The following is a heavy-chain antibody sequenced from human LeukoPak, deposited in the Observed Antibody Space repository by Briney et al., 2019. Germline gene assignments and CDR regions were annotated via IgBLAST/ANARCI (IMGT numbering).Heavy chain of an antibody. CDR2: IYSTGST. CDR3: ARQRGYDSGGTGSFAS. D-gene: IGHD6-19*01. Sequence: SETLSLTSSVSGGSIGSAGSYWTWIPQQPGKDLDWIGYIYSTGSTSFNPSLRSRVSMSVDTSENQFSLRLSSVTAADRGVYFCARQRGYDSGGTGSFASWGQGILVTVSS. J-gene: IGHJ4*02. CDR1: GGSIGSAGSY. V-gene: IGHV4-31*03.